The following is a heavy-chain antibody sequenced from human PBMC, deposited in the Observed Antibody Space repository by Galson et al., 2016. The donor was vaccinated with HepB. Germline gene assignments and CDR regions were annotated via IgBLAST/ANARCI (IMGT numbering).Heavy chain of an antibody. CDR3: AKGRADLTDYYYYAMDV. CDR2: ISGSGDST. Sequence: SLRLSCAASGFIFSTYAMSWVRQAPGKGLEWVSAISGSGDSTYYADSVKGRFTISRDNSKNTLYLHMNSLRGEDTAVYYCAKGRADLTDYYYYAMDVWGHGTTVTVSS. V-gene: IGHV3-23*01. D-gene: IGHD4/OR15-4a*01. J-gene: IGHJ6*02. CDR1: GFIFSTYA.